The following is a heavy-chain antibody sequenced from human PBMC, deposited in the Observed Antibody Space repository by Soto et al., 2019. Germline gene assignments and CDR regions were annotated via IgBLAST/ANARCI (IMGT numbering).Heavy chain of an antibody. J-gene: IGHJ6*02. CDR3: ARSSYDILTGYSRGAYYYYGMDV. CDR1: GGTFSSHA. Sequence: SVKVSCKASGGTFSSHAISWVRQAPGQGLEWMGGIIPIFGTANYAQKFQGRVTITADESTSTAYMELSSLRSEDTAVYYCARSSYDILTGYSRGAYYYYGMDVWGQGTTVTVSS. D-gene: IGHD3-9*01. V-gene: IGHV1-69*13. CDR2: IIPIFGTA.